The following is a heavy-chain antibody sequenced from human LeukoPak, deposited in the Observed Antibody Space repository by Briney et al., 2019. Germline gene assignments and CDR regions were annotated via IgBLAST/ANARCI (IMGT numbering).Heavy chain of an antibody. D-gene: IGHD3-16*02. CDR1: GGSISSGGHY. Sequence: SETLSLTCTVSGGSISSGGHYWSWIRQRPGKGLEWIGYIYYSGSTYYNPSLKSRVTISVDTSKNQFSLKLSSVTAADTAVYYCARATTYYDYVWGSYRYNYYFDYWGQGTLVTVSS. CDR2: IYYSGST. CDR3: ARATTYYDYVWGSYRYNYYFDY. V-gene: IGHV4-31*03. J-gene: IGHJ4*02.